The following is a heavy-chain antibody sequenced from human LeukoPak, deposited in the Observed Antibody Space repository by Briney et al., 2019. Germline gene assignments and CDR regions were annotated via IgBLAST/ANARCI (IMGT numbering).Heavy chain of an antibody. Sequence: SVKVSCKASGFTFTSSAVQWVRQARRQRLEWIGWIVVGSGNTNYAQKFQERVTITRDMSTSTAYMELSSLRSEDTAVYYCAAVSGIRGYSYTFDYWGQGTLVTVSS. CDR1: GFTFTSSA. J-gene: IGHJ4*02. V-gene: IGHV1-58*01. CDR2: IVVGSGNT. CDR3: AAVSGIRGYSYTFDY. D-gene: IGHD5-18*01.